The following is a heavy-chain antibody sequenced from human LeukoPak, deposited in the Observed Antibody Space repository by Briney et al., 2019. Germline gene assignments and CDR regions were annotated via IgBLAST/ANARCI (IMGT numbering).Heavy chain of an antibody. V-gene: IGHV2-5*01. J-gene: IGHJ4*02. CDR1: GFSFRTRGVG. D-gene: IGHD3-10*01. CDR2: IYWNDDK. CDR3: AHRKSGGYFDY. Sequence: SGPTLVKPTQPLTLPCTFYGFSFRTRGVGVGWIRKPPGKALEWLALIYWNDDKRYSPSLRNRLTITKDTSKNQVVLTMTNMDPVDAATYYCAHRKSGGYFDYWGQGTLVTVSS.